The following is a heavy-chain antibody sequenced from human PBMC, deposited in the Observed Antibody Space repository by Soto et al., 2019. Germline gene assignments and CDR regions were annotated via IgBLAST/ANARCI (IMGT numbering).Heavy chain of an antibody. V-gene: IGHV1-18*01. D-gene: IGHD4-17*01. CDR1: GYTFTSSG. CDR2: ISAYNGNT. CDR3: ASGTTVETGNY. Sequence: QVQLVQSGAEVKKPGASVKVSCKASGYTFTSSGFSWVRQDPGQGLEWMGWISAYNGNTNYALKLQGRVTMTTDTSTSTDYMELRSLRSDDTAVYYCASGTTVETGNYWGQGTLVTVSS. J-gene: IGHJ4*02.